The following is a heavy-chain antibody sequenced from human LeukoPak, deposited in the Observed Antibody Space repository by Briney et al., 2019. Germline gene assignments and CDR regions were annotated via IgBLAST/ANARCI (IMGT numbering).Heavy chain of an antibody. CDR3: ARLPRIPLFGVAFKFGWIDS. D-gene: IGHD3-3*01. J-gene: IGHJ5*01. CDR1: GGSVTSKSYY. CDR2: THQGGKT. V-gene: IGHV4-39*02. Sequence: SETLSLTCNVSGGSVTSKSYYWGWIRQSPDKRLEWVGNTHQGGKTYSNPSLKTRVTVSADASQTHFSLRLTSVTAADTAVYYCARLPRIPLFGVAFKFGWIDSWGQGILVTVSS.